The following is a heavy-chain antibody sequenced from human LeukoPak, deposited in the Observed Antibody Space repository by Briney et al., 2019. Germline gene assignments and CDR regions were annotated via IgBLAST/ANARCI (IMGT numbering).Heavy chain of an antibody. CDR1: GGTFSSYA. CDR3: ASKGSQIAAEPLDY. V-gene: IGHV1-69*01. J-gene: IGHJ4*02. D-gene: IGHD6-13*01. Sequence: ASVKLSCKASGGTFSSYAISWARQAPGQGLEWMGGIIPIFGTANYAQKVQGRVMITADESTSTAYMELSSLRSEDTAVYYCASKGSQIAAEPLDYWGEGTLVTVSS. CDR2: IIPIFGTA.